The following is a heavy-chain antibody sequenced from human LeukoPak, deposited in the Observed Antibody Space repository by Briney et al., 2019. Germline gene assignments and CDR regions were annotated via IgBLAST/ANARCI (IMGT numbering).Heavy chain of an antibody. CDR1: GFTFSNYA. D-gene: IGHD3-10*02. CDR2: ISTGGGTI. CDR3: ARGITVLDY. V-gene: IGHV3-23*01. J-gene: IGHJ4*02. Sequence: PGGSLRLSCAASGFTFSNYAMTWVRQAPGKGLDWVSSISTGGGTIWYADSVKGRFTISRDNSKNTLYLQMSSLRAEDTALYYCARGITVLDYWGQGTLVTVSS.